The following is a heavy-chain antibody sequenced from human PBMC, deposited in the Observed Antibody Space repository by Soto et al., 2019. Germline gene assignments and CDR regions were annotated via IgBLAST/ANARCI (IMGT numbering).Heavy chain of an antibody. V-gene: IGHV4-4*07. CDR2: IDTSGST. Sequence: SETLSLTCTVPGASIISSCWSWIRQPAGKGREWIVRIDTSGSTDYNPSPESRVTMSVDTSKKQVSLKLTSVTAADTAVYYCAAICSSPSCYGTDVWGQGTTVTVSS. CDR3: AAICSSPSCYGTDV. J-gene: IGHJ6*02. D-gene: IGHD2-2*01. CDR1: GASIISSC.